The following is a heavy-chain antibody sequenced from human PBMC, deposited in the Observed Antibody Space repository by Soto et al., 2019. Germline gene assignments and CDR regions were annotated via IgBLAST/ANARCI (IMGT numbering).Heavy chain of an antibody. CDR3: ARGPLWRRVYQWLVLDY. V-gene: IGHV4-4*07. J-gene: IGHJ4*02. Sequence: SETLSLTGTVSGGSISSYYWSWIRQPAGKGLEWIGRIYTSGSTNYNPSLKSRVTMSVDTSKNQFSLKLSSVTAADTAVYYCARGPLWRRVYQWLVLDYWGQGTLVTVSS. CDR2: IYTSGST. CDR1: GGSISSYY. D-gene: IGHD6-19*01.